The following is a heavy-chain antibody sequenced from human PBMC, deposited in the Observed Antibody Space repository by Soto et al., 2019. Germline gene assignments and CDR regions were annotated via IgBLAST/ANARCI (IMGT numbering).Heavy chain of an antibody. Sequence: ASVKVSCKASGYTFAGYYMHWVRQAPGQGLEWMGWINPNSGGTNYAQKFQGRVTMTRDTSISTAYMELSRLRSDDTAVYYCARRSPITIFGVALFDPWGQGTLVTVSS. V-gene: IGHV1-2*02. CDR1: GYTFAGYY. D-gene: IGHD3-3*01. CDR3: ARRSPITIFGVALFDP. CDR2: INPNSGGT. J-gene: IGHJ5*02.